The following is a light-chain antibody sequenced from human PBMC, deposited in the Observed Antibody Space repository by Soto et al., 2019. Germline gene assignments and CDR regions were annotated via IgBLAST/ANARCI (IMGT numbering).Light chain of an antibody. V-gene: IGKV1-5*03. Sequence: DIQMTQSPSTLSASVGDRVTITCRASQSIDNWLAWYQQKPGKAPKILIYKPSNLETGVPSRFSGSGSGAEFTLTISSLQPDDFATYYCQHLKTFGQGTKVEIK. CDR1: QSIDNW. J-gene: IGKJ1*01. CDR2: KPS. CDR3: QHLKT.